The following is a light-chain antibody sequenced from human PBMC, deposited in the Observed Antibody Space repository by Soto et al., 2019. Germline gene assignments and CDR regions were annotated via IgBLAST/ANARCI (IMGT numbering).Light chain of an antibody. CDR1: SSNIGAGYD. CDR3: QSYDSSMTVV. Sequence: QSALTQPPSLSGAPGQRVTISCTGSSSNIGAGYDVHWYQQFPGTTPKFLIYGNTNRPSGVPDRFSASKSGTSASLDITGLQAEDEAEYFCQSYDSSMTVVFGGGTKVTVL. CDR2: GNT. J-gene: IGLJ2*01. V-gene: IGLV1-40*01.